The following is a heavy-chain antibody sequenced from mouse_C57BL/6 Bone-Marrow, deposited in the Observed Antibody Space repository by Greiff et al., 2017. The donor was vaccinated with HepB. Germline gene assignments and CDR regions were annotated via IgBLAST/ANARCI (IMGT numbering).Heavy chain of an antibody. D-gene: IGHD1-1*01. CDR3: TGGGITFDY. Sequence: DVMLVESGEGLVKPGGSLKLSCAASGFTFSSYAMSWVRQTPEKRLEWVAYISSGGDYIDYADTVKGRFTISRNNARNTLYLQMSSLKSEDTAMYYCTGGGITFDYWDQGTTLTVSS. V-gene: IGHV5-9-1*02. CDR2: ISSGGDYI. CDR1: GFTFSSYA. J-gene: IGHJ2*01.